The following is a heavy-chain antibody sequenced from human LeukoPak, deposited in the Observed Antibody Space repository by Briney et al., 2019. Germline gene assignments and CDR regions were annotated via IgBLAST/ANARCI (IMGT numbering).Heavy chain of an antibody. J-gene: IGHJ4*02. D-gene: IGHD5-18*01. Sequence: SETLSLTCTVSGYSISSGYYWGWIRQPPGKGLEWIGSIYHNGSTYYNPSLKSRVTISVDTSKNQFSLKLSSVTAADTAVYYCARDRGYSYGYFDYWGQGTLVTVSS. V-gene: IGHV4-38-2*02. CDR3: ARDRGYSYGYFDY. CDR1: GYSISSGYY. CDR2: IYHNGST.